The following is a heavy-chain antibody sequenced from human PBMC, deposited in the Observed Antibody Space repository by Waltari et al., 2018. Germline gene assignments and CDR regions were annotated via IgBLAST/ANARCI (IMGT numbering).Heavy chain of an antibody. CDR1: EITVSNKY. CDR2: IYPAGST. V-gene: IGHV3-53*01. CDR3: ASPKTYYYYGMAV. J-gene: IGHJ6*02. Sequence: EVQLVESGGGLLQPGGSLRLSCAGAEITVSNKYMTWVRQAPGKGLEWVSFIYPAGSTYYADSVKGRFTISRDTSKNTVYLQMNSLRVDDTAVYYCASPKTYYYYGMAVWGQGTTVTVSS.